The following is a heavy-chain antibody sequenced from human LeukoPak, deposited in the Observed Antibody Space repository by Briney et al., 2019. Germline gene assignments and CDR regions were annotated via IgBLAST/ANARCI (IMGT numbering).Heavy chain of an antibody. CDR1: GGSISSYC. Sequence: SETLSLTCTVSGGSISSYCWSWIRQPPGKGLEWIGYIYYSGSTNYNPSLKSRVTISVDTSKNQFSLNLSSVTAADTAVYYCARGYDYVWGSHRPLGHWGQGTLVTVSS. CDR3: ARGYDYVWGSHRPLGH. V-gene: IGHV4-59*01. D-gene: IGHD3-16*02. CDR2: IYYSGST. J-gene: IGHJ4*02.